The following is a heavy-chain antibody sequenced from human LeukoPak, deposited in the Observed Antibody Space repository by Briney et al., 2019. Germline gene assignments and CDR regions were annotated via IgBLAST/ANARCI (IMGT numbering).Heavy chain of an antibody. Sequence: GGSLRLSCAASGFTFSSYAMHWVRQAPGKGLEWVAVISYDGSNKYYADSVKGRFTISRDNSKNTLYLQMNSLRAEDTAVYYCAKDLWPYYYDSSGYPDYWGQGTLVTVSS. J-gene: IGHJ4*02. CDR2: ISYDGSNK. V-gene: IGHV3-30*04. CDR1: GFTFSSYA. D-gene: IGHD3-22*01. CDR3: AKDLWPYYYDSSGYPDY.